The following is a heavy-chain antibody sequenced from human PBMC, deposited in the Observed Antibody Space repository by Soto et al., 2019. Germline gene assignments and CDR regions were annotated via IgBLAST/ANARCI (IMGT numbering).Heavy chain of an antibody. Sequence: GGSLRLSCAASGFTFSSYAMHWVRQAPGKGLEYVSAISSNGGSTYYANSVKGRFTISRDNSKNTLYLQMNSLRAEDTAVYYCALWLLGYYFDYWGQGTLVTVSS. D-gene: IGHD3-22*01. CDR1: GFTFSSYA. CDR3: ALWLLGYYFDY. CDR2: ISSNGGST. V-gene: IGHV3-64*01. J-gene: IGHJ4*02.